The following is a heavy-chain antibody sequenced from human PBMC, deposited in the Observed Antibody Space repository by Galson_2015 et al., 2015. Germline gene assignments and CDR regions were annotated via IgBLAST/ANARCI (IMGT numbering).Heavy chain of an antibody. CDR1: GFTFSSYA. Sequence: SLRLSCAASGFTFSSYAMSWVRQPPGKGLEWVSAISGGGSSTYYADSVKGRFTISRDNSKNTLYLQMNSLRAEDTAVYYCAKDMVDILLLVVSNRDYYYYYAMDVWGQGTTVTVSS. J-gene: IGHJ6*01. CDR3: AKDMVDILLLVVSNRDYYYYYAMDV. D-gene: IGHD2/OR15-2a*01. V-gene: IGHV3-23*01. CDR2: ISGGGSST.